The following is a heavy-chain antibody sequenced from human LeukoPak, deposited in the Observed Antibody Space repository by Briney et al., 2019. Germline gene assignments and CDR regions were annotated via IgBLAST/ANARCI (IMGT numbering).Heavy chain of an antibody. CDR1: GGSISSYY. D-gene: IGHD4-17*01. J-gene: IGHJ4*02. Sequence: SETLSLTCTVSGGSISSYYWSWTRQPPGKGLGWMGYIYYSGSTNYNPSLKSRVTISVDTSKNQFSLKLSSVTAADTAVYYCARFRYGDYRLDYWGQGTLVTVSS. CDR3: ARFRYGDYRLDY. V-gene: IGHV4-59*01. CDR2: IYYSGST.